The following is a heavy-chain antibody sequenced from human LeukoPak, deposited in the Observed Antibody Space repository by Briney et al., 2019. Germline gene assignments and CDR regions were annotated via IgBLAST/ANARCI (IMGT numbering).Heavy chain of an antibody. Sequence: ESLRLSCAASGFTFTSYAMNWVRQAPGKGLEWVSAISGSGGNTYYADSVKGRFTISRDNSKNTLYLQMNSLRAEDTAVYYCAKPARTDYADYWGQGTLVTVSS. CDR2: ISGSGGNT. D-gene: IGHD1-14*01. CDR3: AKPARTDYADY. CDR1: GFTFTSYA. J-gene: IGHJ4*02. V-gene: IGHV3-23*01.